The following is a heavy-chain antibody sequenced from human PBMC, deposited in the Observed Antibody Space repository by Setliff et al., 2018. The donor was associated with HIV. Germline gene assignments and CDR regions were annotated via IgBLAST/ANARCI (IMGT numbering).Heavy chain of an antibody. Sequence: SETLSLTCTVSGGSISIGGYYWGWIRQHPGKGLEWIGYIYHNGSTYYNPSLKSRLIISVDTSKNQFSLKLSSVTAADTAVYYCARGGGSRAATSSYYYMDVWGRGTTVTVSS. J-gene: IGHJ6*03. CDR2: IYHNGST. CDR3: ARGGGSRAATSSYYYMDV. D-gene: IGHD2-15*01. V-gene: IGHV4-31*03. CDR1: GGSISIGGYY.